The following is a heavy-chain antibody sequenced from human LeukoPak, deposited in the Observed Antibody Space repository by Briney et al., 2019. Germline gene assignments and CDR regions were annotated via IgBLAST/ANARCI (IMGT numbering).Heavy chain of an antibody. Sequence: GGSLRLSCAASGFTFSSSWMSWVRQAPGKGLEWVATIKQDGSDKYFVDSVKGRFTISRDNAKNSLYLQMNSLRAEDTAAYYCARNRARFDYWGQGTLVTVSS. CDR1: GFTFSSSW. CDR3: ARNRARFDY. J-gene: IGHJ4*02. V-gene: IGHV3-7*04. CDR2: IKQDGSDK. D-gene: IGHD2/OR15-2a*01.